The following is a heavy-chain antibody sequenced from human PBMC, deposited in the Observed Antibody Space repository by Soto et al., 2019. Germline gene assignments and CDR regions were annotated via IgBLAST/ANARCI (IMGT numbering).Heavy chain of an antibody. CDR3: AKSQFRGYCSSASCYV. Sequence: PGGSLRLSCAASGFTFSSYAMSWVRQAPGKGLEWVSAISGSGGSTYYADSVKGRFTISRDNSKNTLYLQMNSLRAEDTAVYYCAKSQFRGYCSSASCYVWGQGTLVTVSS. CDR2: ISGSGGST. D-gene: IGHD2-2*01. J-gene: IGHJ4*02. CDR1: GFTFSSYA. V-gene: IGHV3-23*01.